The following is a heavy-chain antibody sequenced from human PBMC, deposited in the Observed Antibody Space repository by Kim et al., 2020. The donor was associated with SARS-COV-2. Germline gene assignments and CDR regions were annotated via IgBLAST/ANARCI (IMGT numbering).Heavy chain of an antibody. CDR1: GYTFTSYG. CDR2: ISAYNGNT. J-gene: IGHJ6*02. Sequence: ASVKVSCKASGYTFTSYGISWVRQAPGQGLEWMGWISAYNGNTNYAQKLQGRVTMTTDTSTSTAYMELRSLRSDDTAVYYCARSSYYGSGSYYKGDYYYGMDVWGQGTTVTVSS. CDR3: ARSSYYGSGSYYKGDYYYGMDV. V-gene: IGHV1-18*01. D-gene: IGHD3-10*01.